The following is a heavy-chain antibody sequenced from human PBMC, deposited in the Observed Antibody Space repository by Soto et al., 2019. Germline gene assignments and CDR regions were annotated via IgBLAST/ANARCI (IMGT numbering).Heavy chain of an antibody. D-gene: IGHD3-9*01. Sequence: QVQLQESGPGLVKPSQTLSLTCTVSGGSISSGGYYWSWIRQHPGKGLEWIGYIYYSGSTYYNPSLKSRVTISVDTSKNQFSLKLSSVTAADTAVYYCARDVFGSILTGADDAFDIWGQGTMVTVSS. CDR3: ARDVFGSILTGADDAFDI. V-gene: IGHV4-31*03. CDR1: GGSISSGGYY. J-gene: IGHJ3*02. CDR2: IYYSGST.